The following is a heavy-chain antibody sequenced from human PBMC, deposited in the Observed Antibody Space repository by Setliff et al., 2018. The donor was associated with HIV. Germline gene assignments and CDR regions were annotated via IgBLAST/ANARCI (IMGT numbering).Heavy chain of an antibody. J-gene: IGHJ5*02. D-gene: IGHD3-22*01. CDR1: GGSISSYY. V-gene: IGHV4-59*01. CDR2: IYYSGST. Sequence: PSETLSLTCTVSGGSISSYYWSWIRQPPGKGLEWIGYIYYSGSTNYNPSLKSRVTISVDTSKNQFSLKLSSVTAADTAVYYCARDTSYYYDSSGLNPWGQGTLVTVSS. CDR3: ARDTSYYYDSSGLNP.